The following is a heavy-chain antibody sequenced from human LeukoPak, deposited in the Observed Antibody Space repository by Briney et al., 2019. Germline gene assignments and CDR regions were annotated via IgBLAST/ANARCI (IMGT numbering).Heavy chain of an antibody. D-gene: IGHD4-11*01. V-gene: IGHV3-7*01. CDR2: IKQDGSEK. CDR3: ARDSFSPPDYRIKYFDY. J-gene: IGHJ4*02. Sequence: PGGSVRLSCAASGFTFSSYWMSWIRQAPGKGLEWVANIKQDGSEKYYVDSVKGRFTISRDNAKNSLYLQMNSLRAGDTAVYYCARDSFSPPDYRIKYFDYWGQGALVTVSS. CDR1: GFTFSSYW.